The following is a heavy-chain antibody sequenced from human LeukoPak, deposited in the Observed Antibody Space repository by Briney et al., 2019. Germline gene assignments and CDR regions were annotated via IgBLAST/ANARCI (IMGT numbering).Heavy chain of an antibody. V-gene: IGHV1-2*02. D-gene: IGHD2-15*01. CDR2: INPNSGGT. CDR1: GYTFTGYY. J-gene: IGHJ6*03. Sequence: ASVKVSCKASGYTFTGYYMHWVRQAPGQGLEWMGWINPNSGGTNYAQKFQGRVTMTRDTSISTAYMEVSRLTSDDTAVYFCARFGGTPSLSFYYYYMDVWGNGTTVTVSS. CDR3: ARFGGTPSLSFYYYYMDV.